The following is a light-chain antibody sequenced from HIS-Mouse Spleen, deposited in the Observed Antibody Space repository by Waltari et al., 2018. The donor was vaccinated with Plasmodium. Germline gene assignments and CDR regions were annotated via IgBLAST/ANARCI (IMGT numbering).Light chain of an antibody. CDR2: EDS. Sequence: SYELTQPPSVSVSPGQTDRITCSGDALPKKYAYWSQQKSGQAPVLGISEDSKRPSGIPGRFSGSSSGTMATLTISGAQVEDEADYYCYSTDSSGNHRVFGGGTKLTVL. CDR3: YSTDSSGNHRV. J-gene: IGLJ3*02. V-gene: IGLV3-10*01. CDR1: ALPKKY.